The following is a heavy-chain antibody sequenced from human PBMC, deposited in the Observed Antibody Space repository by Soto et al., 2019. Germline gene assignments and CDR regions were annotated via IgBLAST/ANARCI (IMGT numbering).Heavy chain of an antibody. D-gene: IGHD3-16*01. J-gene: IGHJ4*02. CDR1: GGSMSSYY. Sequence: QVQLQESGPGLVKPSETLSLTCTVSGGSMSSYYWSWIRQPPGKGLEWIGYICYSGSTNYNPSLKSRVTISVDPSKNQFSLKLNSVTAADTAVYYCARRWGGALDYWGQGTLVTVSS. CDR3: ARRWGGALDY. V-gene: IGHV4-59*08. CDR2: ICYSGST.